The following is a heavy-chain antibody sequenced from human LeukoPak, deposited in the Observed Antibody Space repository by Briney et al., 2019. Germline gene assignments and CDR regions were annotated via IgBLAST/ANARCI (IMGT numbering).Heavy chain of an antibody. V-gene: IGHV4-34*01. CDR1: GGSISSYY. D-gene: IGHD6-19*01. Sequence: SETLSLTCSVSGGSISSYYWNWIRQPPGKGLEWIGEINHSGGTNYNPSLKSRVTISVDTSKNQFSLKLSSVTAADTAVYYCARGSVIAVAGTTHDAFDIWGQGTMVTVSS. J-gene: IGHJ3*02. CDR3: ARGSVIAVAGTTHDAFDI. CDR2: INHSGGT.